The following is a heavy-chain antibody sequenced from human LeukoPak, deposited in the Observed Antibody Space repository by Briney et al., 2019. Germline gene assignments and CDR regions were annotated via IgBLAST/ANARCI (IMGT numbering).Heavy chain of an antibody. Sequence: GRSLRLSCAPSGFTFSSYAMHWVRQAPGKGLEWVAVISYDGSNKYYADSVKGRFTISRDNSKNTLYLQMNSLRAEDTAVYYCARDQDSDYDFWSGPSYWGQGTLVTVSS. CDR1: GFTFSSYA. CDR2: ISYDGSNK. CDR3: ARDQDSDYDFWSGPSY. V-gene: IGHV3-30-3*01. J-gene: IGHJ4*02. D-gene: IGHD3-3*01.